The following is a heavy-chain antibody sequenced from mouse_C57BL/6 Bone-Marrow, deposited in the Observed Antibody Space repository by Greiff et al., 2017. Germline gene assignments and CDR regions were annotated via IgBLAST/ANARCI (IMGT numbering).Heavy chain of an antibody. Sequence: VQLQQSGPELVKPGASVKISCTASGYSFTGYYMHWVKQSHGNILDWIGYIYPYNGVSSYNQKFKGKATLTLDKSSSTAYMALRSLTSEDSAVYYCVSYYYGSSEFAYWGQGTLVTVSA. D-gene: IGHD1-1*01. J-gene: IGHJ3*01. CDR1: GYSFTGYY. CDR3: VSYYYGSSEFAY. CDR2: IYPYNGVS. V-gene: IGHV1-31*01.